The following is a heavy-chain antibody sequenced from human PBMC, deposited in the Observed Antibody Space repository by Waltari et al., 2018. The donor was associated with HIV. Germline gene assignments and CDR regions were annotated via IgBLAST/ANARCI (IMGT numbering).Heavy chain of an antibody. V-gene: IGHV1-18*01. CDR3: ARGNSMLRMAELDY. D-gene: IGHD3-10*02. J-gene: IGHJ4*02. Sequence: QVNLVQSGAEVKKPGASVKISCEASVYSFRNNAINWVRQAPGQGLEWMGWISAYNRDSKYAEKVQGRVTITTDTSTNTAYIEIRSLRSDDTAVYFCARGNSMLRMAELDYWGQGTLVIVSS. CDR2: ISAYNRDS. CDR1: VYSFRNNA.